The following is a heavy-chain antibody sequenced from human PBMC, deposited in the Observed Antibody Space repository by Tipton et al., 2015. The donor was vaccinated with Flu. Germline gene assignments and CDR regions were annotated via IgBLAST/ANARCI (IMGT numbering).Heavy chain of an antibody. CDR3: AKVIPELVAGLDC. Sequence: LSLTCAVSGDSITSAYYWGWVRQAPGKGLEWVSAVSGGGGNTYFADSVKGRFTISRDNIKNTLYLQMNSLRVEDTAVYYCAKVIPELVAGLDCWGQGTLVTVSS. D-gene: IGHD6-19*01. V-gene: IGHV3-23*01. CDR1: GDSITSAYY. CDR2: VSGGGGNT. J-gene: IGHJ4*02.